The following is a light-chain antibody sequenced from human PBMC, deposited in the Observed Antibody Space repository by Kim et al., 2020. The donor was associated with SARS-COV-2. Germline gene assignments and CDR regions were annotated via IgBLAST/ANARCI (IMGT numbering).Light chain of an antibody. CDR2: KAS. CDR3: QQYNSYPYT. V-gene: IGKV1-5*03. Sequence: SASVGDIVTITCRASQSISSWLAWYQQKPGKAPKLLIYKASSLESGVPSRFSGSGSGTEFTLTISSLQPDDFATYCCQQYNSYPYTFGQGTKLEI. J-gene: IGKJ2*01. CDR1: QSISSW.